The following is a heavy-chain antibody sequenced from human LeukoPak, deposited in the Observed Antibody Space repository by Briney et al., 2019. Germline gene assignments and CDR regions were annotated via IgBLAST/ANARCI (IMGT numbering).Heavy chain of an antibody. D-gene: IGHD4-17*01. CDR3: AREPYGDYGGGVDYYGMDV. V-gene: IGHV1-2*02. J-gene: IGHJ6*02. Sequence: ASVKVSCKASGYKFTGYYMHWVRQAPGQGLEWMGWINPNSGGTNYAQKFQGRVTMTRDTSISTAYMELSRLRSDDTAVYYCAREPYGDYGGGVDYYGMDVWGQGTTVTVSS. CDR1: GYKFTGYY. CDR2: INPNSGGT.